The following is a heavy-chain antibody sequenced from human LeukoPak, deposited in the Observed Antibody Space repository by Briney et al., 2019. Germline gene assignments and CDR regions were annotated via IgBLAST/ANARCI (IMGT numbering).Heavy chain of an antibody. CDR1: GGSFSGYY. D-gene: IGHD5-24*01. V-gene: IGHV4-59*01. J-gene: IGHJ5*02. CDR3: ARGTDGYNSP. Sequence: KPSETLSLTCAVYGGSFSGYYWSWIRQPPGKGLEWIGYIYYSGSTNYNPSLKSRVTISVDTSKNQFSLKLSSVTAADTAVYYCARGTDGYNSPWGQGTLVTVSS. CDR2: IYYSGST.